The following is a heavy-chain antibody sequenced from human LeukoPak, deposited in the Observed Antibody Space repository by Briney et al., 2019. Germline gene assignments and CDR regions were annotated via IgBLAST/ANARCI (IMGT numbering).Heavy chain of an antibody. V-gene: IGHV1-2*02. CDR2: INPNSGGT. CDR3: ARGGEAAAGPWFDP. D-gene: IGHD6-13*01. CDR1: GYTFAGYY. J-gene: IGHJ5*02. Sequence: ASVKVSCKASGYTFAGYYMHWVRQAPGQGLEWMGWINPNSGGTNYAQKFQGRVTMTRDTSISTAYMELSRLRSDDTAVYYCARGGEAAAGPWFDPWGQGTLVTVSS.